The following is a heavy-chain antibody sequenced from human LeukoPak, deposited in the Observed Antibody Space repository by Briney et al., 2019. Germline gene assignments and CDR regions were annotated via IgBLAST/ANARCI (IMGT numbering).Heavy chain of an antibody. CDR2: ISGSGGST. Sequence: GGSLRLSCAASGFTFSSYAMSWVRQAPGKGLEWVSAISGSGGSTYYADSVKGRFTISRDNSKNTLYLQMNSLRAEDTAVYYCAKETDSSGWYDDAFDIWGQGTMVTVSS. CDR1: GFTFSSYA. D-gene: IGHD6-19*01. CDR3: AKETDSSGWYDDAFDI. V-gene: IGHV3-23*01. J-gene: IGHJ3*02.